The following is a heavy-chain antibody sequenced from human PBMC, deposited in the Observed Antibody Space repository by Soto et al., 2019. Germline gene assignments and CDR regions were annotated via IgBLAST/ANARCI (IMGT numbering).Heavy chain of an antibody. CDR2: ISYDGSNK. J-gene: IGHJ4*02. D-gene: IGHD3-10*01. V-gene: IGHV3-30*03. Sequence: QVQLVESGGGVVQPGRSLRLSCAASGFTFSSYGMHCVRQATGKGLEWGEVISYDGSNKYYADSVKGRFTISRDNSKNTLYLQMNSLRAEDTAVYYCAPWFGAFDYWGQGTLVTVSS. CDR3: APWFGAFDY. CDR1: GFTFSSYG.